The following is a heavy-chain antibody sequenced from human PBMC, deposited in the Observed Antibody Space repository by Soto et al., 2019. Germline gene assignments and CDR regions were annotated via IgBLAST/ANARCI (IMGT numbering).Heavy chain of an antibody. V-gene: IGHV4-39*01. CDR2: IYYSGST. CDR3: ARHLNFWSGYLYYYYGMDV. CDR1: GGSISSSSDY. J-gene: IGHJ6*02. D-gene: IGHD3-3*01. Sequence: SDTLSLTCTVSGGSISSSSDYWGWIRQPPGKGLEWIGSIYYSGSTYYNPSLKSRVTISVDTSKNQFSLKLSSVTAADTAVYYCARHLNFWSGYLYYYYGMDVWGQGTTVTVSS.